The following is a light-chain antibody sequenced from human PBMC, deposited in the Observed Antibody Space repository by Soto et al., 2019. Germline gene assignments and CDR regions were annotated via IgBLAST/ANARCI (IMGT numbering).Light chain of an antibody. J-gene: IGLJ2*01. CDR3: SSNTISGSLI. CDR1: SSDVGGYNY. Sequence: QSVLTQPASVSGSPGQSITISCTGTSSDVGGYNYVSWYQHHPGTAPKLVIYAVSDRPSGVSNRFSGSKSGNTASLTISGLQPEDEADYYCSSNTISGSLIFGGGTKLTVL. V-gene: IGLV2-14*01. CDR2: AVS.